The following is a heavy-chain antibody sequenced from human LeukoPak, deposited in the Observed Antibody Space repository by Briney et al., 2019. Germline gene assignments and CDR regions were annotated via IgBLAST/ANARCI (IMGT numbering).Heavy chain of an antibody. D-gene: IGHD5-24*01. CDR1: GFTVSSNH. CDR2: IYSGGT. V-gene: IGHV3-53*01. CDR3: ARGSGDNYGIDY. J-gene: IGHJ4*02. Sequence: GGSLRLSCAASGFTVSSNHMSWVRQAPGKGLEWVSLIYSGGTYYADSVKGRFTISRDNSKNTLYLQMNSLRAEDRAVYYCARGSGDNYGIDYWGQGTLVTVSS.